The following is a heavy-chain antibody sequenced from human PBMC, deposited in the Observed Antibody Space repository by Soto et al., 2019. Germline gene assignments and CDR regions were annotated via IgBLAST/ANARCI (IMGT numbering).Heavy chain of an antibody. D-gene: IGHD3-22*01. Sequence: QVQMVESGGGVVQPGRSLRLSCATSGFTFSSYGMHWVRQAPGKGLEWVAVIWFDGSNKYYADSVKGRFTISRDNSKNTLYLQMNSLRAEDTAVYYCARDISMIEVVPGYWGQGTLVTVSS. CDR1: GFTFSSYG. CDR3: ARDISMIEVVPGY. V-gene: IGHV3-33*01. CDR2: IWFDGSNK. J-gene: IGHJ4*02.